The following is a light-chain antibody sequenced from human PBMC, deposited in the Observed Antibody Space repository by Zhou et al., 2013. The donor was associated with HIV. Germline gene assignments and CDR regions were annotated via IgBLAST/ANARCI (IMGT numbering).Light chain of an antibody. V-gene: IGKV1-16*01. CDR3: QQSYTLPYT. CDR1: QDITHY. Sequence: DIQMTQSPSSLSASVGDRVTITCRASQDITHYLAWFQQKPGKAPKVLIYAASNLQSGVPSRFSASGSGTDYTLTISSLHPEDFATYSCQQSYTLPYTFGQGTKLEI. J-gene: IGKJ2*01. CDR2: AAS.